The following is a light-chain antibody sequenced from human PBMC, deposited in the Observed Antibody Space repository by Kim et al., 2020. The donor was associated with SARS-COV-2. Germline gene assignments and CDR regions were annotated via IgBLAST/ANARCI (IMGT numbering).Light chain of an antibody. J-gene: IGLJ3*02. V-gene: IGLV3-19*02. Sequence: SSELTQDPAVSVALGQTVRITCQGDSLRKYYATWYQQKPGQAPIRVIYLNNNRPSGIPDRFSGSSSGNTASLTITGAQAEDEADYYCDSWDSSGNHGVFGGGTKLTVL. CDR2: LNN. CDR3: DSWDSSGNHGV. CDR1: SLRKYY.